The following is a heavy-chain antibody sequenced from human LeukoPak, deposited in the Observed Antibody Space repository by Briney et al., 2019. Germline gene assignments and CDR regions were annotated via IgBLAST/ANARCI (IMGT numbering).Heavy chain of an antibody. V-gene: IGHV4-59*11. CDR3: ARAPGYSSLYYFDY. CDR2: IYHSGST. D-gene: IGHD6-6*01. Sequence: SETLSLTCTVSGGSLSSHYWGWIRQPPGKGLEWIGYIYHSGSTNYNPSLKSRVTISLDTSKNQFSLKLSSVTAADTAVYYCARAPGYSSLYYFDYWGQGTLVTVSS. J-gene: IGHJ4*02. CDR1: GGSLSSHY.